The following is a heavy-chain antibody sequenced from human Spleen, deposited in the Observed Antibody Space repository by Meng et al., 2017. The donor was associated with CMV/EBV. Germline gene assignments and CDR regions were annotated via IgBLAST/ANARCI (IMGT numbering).Heavy chain of an antibody. CDR2: IYYSGST. CDR1: GGSVSSGSYY. J-gene: IGHJ5*02. Sequence: SETLSLTCTVSGGSVSSGSYYWSWIRQPPGKGLEWIGYIYYSGSTNYNPSLKSRLTISIDTSRNLFSLRLRSVTAADPAVYFCARGITRRATTTWMKPFDTWGQGTLVTRLL. V-gene: IGHV4-61*01. CDR3: ARGITRRATTTWMKPFDT. D-gene: IGHD1-26*01.